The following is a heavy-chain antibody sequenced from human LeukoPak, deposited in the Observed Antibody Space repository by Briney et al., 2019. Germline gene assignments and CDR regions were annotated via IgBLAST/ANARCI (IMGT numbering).Heavy chain of an antibody. D-gene: IGHD3-10*01. CDR2: IYYSGST. CDR1: GGSISSSSYY. V-gene: IGHV4-39*07. J-gene: IGHJ3*02. CDR3: ASDLRGATMDAFDI. Sequence: PSETLSLTCTVSGGSISSSSYYWGWIRQPPGKGLEWIGSIYYSGSTYYNPSLKSRVTISVDTSKNQFSLKLSSVTAADTAVYYCASDLRGATMDAFDIWGQGTMVTVSS.